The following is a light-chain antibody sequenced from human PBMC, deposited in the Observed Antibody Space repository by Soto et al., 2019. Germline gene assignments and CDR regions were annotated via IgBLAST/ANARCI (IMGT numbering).Light chain of an antibody. CDR1: HSISNY. J-gene: IGKJ4*01. V-gene: IGKV1-39*01. Sequence: DIQMTQSPSSLSASVGDRVTITCRASHSISNYLNWYQQKLGKAPKLLIYGASSLQSGVPSRFSGSGSGTDFTLIISSLQPEDSATYYCQESNRVPFTFGGGTMLEIK. CDR3: QESNRVPFT. CDR2: GAS.